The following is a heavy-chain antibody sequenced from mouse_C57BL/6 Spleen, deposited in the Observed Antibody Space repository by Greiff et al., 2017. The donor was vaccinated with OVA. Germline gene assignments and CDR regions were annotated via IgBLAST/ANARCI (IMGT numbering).Heavy chain of an antibody. J-gene: IGHJ2*01. CDR3: ARHLITTVVFDY. D-gene: IGHD1-1*01. CDR1: GFNINNTY. Sequence: VQLQQSVAELVRPGASVKLSCTASGFNINNTYMHWVKQRPEQGLEWIGSIDPANGNTKYAPKFQGKATITADTSSNTAYLQLSGLTSEDTAIYYYARHLITTVVFDYWGQGTTLTVSS. V-gene: IGHV14-3*01. CDR2: IDPANGNT.